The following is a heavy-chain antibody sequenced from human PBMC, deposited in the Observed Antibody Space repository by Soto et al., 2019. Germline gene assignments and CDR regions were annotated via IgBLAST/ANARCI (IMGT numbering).Heavy chain of an antibody. V-gene: IGHV3-11*01. J-gene: IGHJ6*02. CDR1: GFTFSDYY. Sequence: GGSLRLSCAASGFTFSDYYISWIRQAPGKGLEWVSYISSSGTIIYHADSVKGRFTISRDNAKNSLFLQMNSLRAEDTAVYYCARGKSIFYGMDVWGQGTTVTVS. CDR3: ARGKSIFYGMDV. D-gene: IGHD2-15*01. CDR2: ISSSGTII.